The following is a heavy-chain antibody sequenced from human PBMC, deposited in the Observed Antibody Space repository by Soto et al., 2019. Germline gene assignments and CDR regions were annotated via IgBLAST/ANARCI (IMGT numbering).Heavy chain of an antibody. V-gene: IGHV1-46*01. CDR1: GYTFTNYA. CDR2: INPSGGST. D-gene: IGHD3-22*01. Sequence: ASVKVSCKASGYTFTNYAMHWVRQAPGQGLEWMGIINPSGGSTSYAQKFQGRVTMTRDTSTSTVYMELSSLRSEDTAVYYCARESGVATYYYDSSGYSDLYGMDVWGQGTMVTVSS. CDR3: ARESGVATYYYDSSGYSDLYGMDV. J-gene: IGHJ6*02.